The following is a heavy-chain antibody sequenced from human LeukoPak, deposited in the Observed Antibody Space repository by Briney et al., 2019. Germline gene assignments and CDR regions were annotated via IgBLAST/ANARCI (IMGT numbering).Heavy chain of an antibody. D-gene: IGHD6-13*01. Sequence: QAGGSLRLSCAASGFTFSSYAMSWVRQAPGKGLEWVSAISGSGGSTYYADSVKGRFTISRDNSKNTLYLQMNSLRVEDTAVYYCAKKSSSWYEHADYWGQGTLVTVSS. CDR2: ISGSGGST. CDR3: AKKSSSWYEHADY. J-gene: IGHJ4*02. V-gene: IGHV3-23*01. CDR1: GFTFSSYA.